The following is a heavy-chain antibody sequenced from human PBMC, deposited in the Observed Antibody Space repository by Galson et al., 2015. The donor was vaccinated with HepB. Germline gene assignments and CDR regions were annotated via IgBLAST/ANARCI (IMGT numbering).Heavy chain of an antibody. J-gene: IGHJ3*02. CDR2: IYWDDDK. CDR1: GFSLSTSGVG. V-gene: IGHV2-5*02. CDR3: AASPHGDAGGAFDI. D-gene: IGHD4-17*01. Sequence: PALVKPTQTLTLTCTFSGFSLSTSGVGVGWIRQPPGKALEWLALIYWDDDKRYSPSLKSRLNITKDTSKNQVVLTMTNMDPVDTATYYCAASPHGDAGGAFDIWGQGTMVTVSS.